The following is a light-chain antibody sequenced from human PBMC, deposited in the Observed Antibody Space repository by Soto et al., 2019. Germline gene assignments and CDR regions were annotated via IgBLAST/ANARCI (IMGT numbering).Light chain of an antibody. CDR3: QQLNSYPRT. Sequence: DIQLTQSPSFLSASVGDRVTITCRASQGISSYLAWYQQKPGKAPKLLSYAASTLKSGVPSRFSGSGSGTEFTLTISSLQPEDFATYYCQQLNSYPRTFGQGTKVEIK. J-gene: IGKJ1*01. V-gene: IGKV1-9*01. CDR1: QGISSY. CDR2: AAS.